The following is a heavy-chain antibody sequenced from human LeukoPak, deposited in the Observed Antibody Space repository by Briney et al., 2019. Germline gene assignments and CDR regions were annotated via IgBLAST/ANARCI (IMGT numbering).Heavy chain of an antibody. CDR2: ISSDGSNT. CDR3: ARIRYSRNWYGAFDY. V-gene: IGHV3-30-3*01. Sequence: GGSLRLSCAASGFTFRSFAMHWVRQAPGKGLEWVAVISSDGSNTYYADSVKGRFTISRDNSKNTLYLLMNSLRAEDTAVYYCARIRYSRNWYGAFDYWGQGTLVTVSS. CDR1: GFTFRSFA. J-gene: IGHJ4*02. D-gene: IGHD6-13*01.